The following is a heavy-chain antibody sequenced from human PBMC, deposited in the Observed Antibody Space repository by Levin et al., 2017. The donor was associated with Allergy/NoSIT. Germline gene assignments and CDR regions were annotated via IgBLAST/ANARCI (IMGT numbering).Heavy chain of an antibody. J-gene: IGHJ4*02. CDR2: ISSSGNYI. CDR3: ARDLSLIYYGSSGYYGFDY. CDR1: GFTFSSCS. D-gene: IGHD3-22*01. V-gene: IGHV3-21*01. Sequence: GASVKVSCAASGFTFSSCSMNWVRQAPGKGLEWVSSISSSGNYIYYADSVKGRFTISRDNAKNSLYLQMDSLRAEDTAVYYCARDLSLIYYGSSGYYGFDYWGQGTLVTVSS.